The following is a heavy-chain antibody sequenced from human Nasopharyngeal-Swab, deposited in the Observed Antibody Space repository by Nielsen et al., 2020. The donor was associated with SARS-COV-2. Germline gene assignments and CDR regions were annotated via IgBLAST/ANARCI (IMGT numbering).Heavy chain of an antibody. CDR3: ARGIAAAGTLDY. D-gene: IGHD6-13*01. CDR2: INAGNGNT. J-gene: IGHJ4*02. Sequence: ASVKVSCKASGYTFTSYAMHWVRQAPGQRLAWMGGINAGNGNTKYSQKFQGRVTITRDTSASTAYMELSSLRSEDTAVYYCARGIAAAGTLDYWGQGTLVTVSS. CDR1: GYTFTSYA. V-gene: IGHV1-3*01.